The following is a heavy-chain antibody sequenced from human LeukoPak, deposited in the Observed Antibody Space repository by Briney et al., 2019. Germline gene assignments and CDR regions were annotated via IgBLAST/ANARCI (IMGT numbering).Heavy chain of an antibody. Sequence: SETLSLTCAVYGGSFSGYYWSWIRQPPGKGLEWIGEINHSGSTNYNPSLESRVTISVDTSKNQFSLKLSSVTAADTAVYYCARGLYFDYWGQGTLVTVSS. J-gene: IGHJ4*02. V-gene: IGHV4-34*01. CDR2: INHSGST. CDR1: GGSFSGYY. CDR3: ARGLYFDY.